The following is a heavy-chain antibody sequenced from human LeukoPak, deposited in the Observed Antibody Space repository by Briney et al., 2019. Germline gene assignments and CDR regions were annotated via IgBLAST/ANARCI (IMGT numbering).Heavy chain of an antibody. Sequence: GSSVKVSCKASGYTFTRYDIIGVRQATGQGLDWMGWRNPNSGNTGSAQKFQGRGTMTRNTSIRTAYMELSTLRSEDTAVYYCARGPPPYCSGDSCYSFLYFHHWGQGTLVTVSS. CDR2: RNPNSGNT. D-gene: IGHD2-15*01. V-gene: IGHV1-8*01. CDR3: ARGPPPYCSGDSCYSFLYFHH. J-gene: IGHJ1*01. CDR1: GYTFTRYD.